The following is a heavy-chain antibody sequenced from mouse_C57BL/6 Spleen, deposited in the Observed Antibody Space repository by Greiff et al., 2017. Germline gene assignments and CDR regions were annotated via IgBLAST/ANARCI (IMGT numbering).Heavy chain of an antibody. V-gene: IGHV5-4*01. CDR3: ARDTTVVASDGYFDV. J-gene: IGHJ1*03. CDR2: ISDGGSYT. D-gene: IGHD1-1*01. Sequence: EVQLVESGGGLVKPGGSLKLSCAASGFTFSSYAMSWVRQTPEKRLEWVATISDGGSYTYYPDNVKGRFTISRDNAKNNLYLQMSHLKSEDTAMYYCARDTTVVASDGYFDVWGTGTTVTVSS. CDR1: GFTFSSYA.